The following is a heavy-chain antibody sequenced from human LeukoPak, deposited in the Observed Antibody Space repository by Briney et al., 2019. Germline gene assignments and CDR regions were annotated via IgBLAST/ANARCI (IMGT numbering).Heavy chain of an antibody. V-gene: IGHV4-59*01. D-gene: IGHD2-2*01. Sequence: SETLSLTCTVSGGSISSYSWSWIRQPPGKGLEWVGYIYYSGSINYNAALKSRVTMSVDKSKNRFSLKLNTVTAADTAVYYCARGGSRHYKWFDPWGQGTLVTVSS. CDR3: ARGGSRHYKWFDP. CDR2: IYYSGSI. CDR1: GGSISSYS. J-gene: IGHJ5*02.